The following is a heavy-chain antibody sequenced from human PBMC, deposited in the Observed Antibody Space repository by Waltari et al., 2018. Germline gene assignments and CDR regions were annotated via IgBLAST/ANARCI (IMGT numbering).Heavy chain of an antibody. CDR1: GGSISSYY. V-gene: IGHV4-59*01. D-gene: IGHD6-13*01. CDR3: ARERYSSSWYGFD. J-gene: IGHJ4*02. CDR2: IYYSGST. Sequence: QVQLQESGPGLVKPSETLSLTCTVSGGSISSYYWGWIRQPPGKGLEWIGYIYYSGSTNYNPSLKSRVTISVDTSKNQFSLKLSSVTAADTVVYYCARERYSSSWYGFDWGQGTLVTVSS.